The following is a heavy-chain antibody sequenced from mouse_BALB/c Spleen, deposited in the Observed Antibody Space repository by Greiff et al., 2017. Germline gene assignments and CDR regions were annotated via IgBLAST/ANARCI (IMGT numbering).Heavy chain of an antibody. CDR1: GFTFSDYY. D-gene: IGHD5-1*01. CDR2: ISDGGSYT. CDR3: ARRGYLYYFDY. J-gene: IGHJ2*01. V-gene: IGHV5-4*02. Sequence: EVKVVESGGGLVKPGGSLKLSCAASGFTFSDYYMYWVRQTPEKRLEWVATISDGGSYTYYPDSVKGRFTISRDNAKNNLYLQMSSLKSEDTAMYYCARRGYLYYFDYWGQGTTLTVSS.